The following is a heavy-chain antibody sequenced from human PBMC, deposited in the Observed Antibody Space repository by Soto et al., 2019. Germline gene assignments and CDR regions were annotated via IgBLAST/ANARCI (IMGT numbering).Heavy chain of an antibody. Sequence: ASVKVSCKVSGYTLTELSMHWVRQAPGKGLEWKGGFDPEDGETIYAQKFQGRVTMTEDTSTDTAYMELSSLRSEDTAVYYCATGKEIVVVHDAFDIWGQGTMVTVSS. J-gene: IGHJ3*02. CDR3: ATGKEIVVVHDAFDI. V-gene: IGHV1-24*01. D-gene: IGHD3-22*01. CDR2: FDPEDGET. CDR1: GYTLTELS.